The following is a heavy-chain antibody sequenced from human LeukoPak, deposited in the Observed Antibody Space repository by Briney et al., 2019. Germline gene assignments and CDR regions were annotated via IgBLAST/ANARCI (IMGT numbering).Heavy chain of an antibody. J-gene: IGHJ4*02. V-gene: IGHV3-7*01. D-gene: IGHD1/OR15-1a*01. Sequence: GGSLRLSCGASGLTHRSYWMSWVRQAPGKGLEWVANIRQDGSVQNYVDSVKGRFTISRDNPKNSVHRQMSSLRAGDTPVYHCLVTTRSRGFAYWGQGTLVTVSS. CDR3: LVTTRSRGFAY. CDR2: IRQDGSVQ. CDR1: GLTHRSYW.